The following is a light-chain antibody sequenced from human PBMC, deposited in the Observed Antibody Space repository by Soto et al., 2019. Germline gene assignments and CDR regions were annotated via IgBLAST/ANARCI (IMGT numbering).Light chain of an antibody. Sequence: EIVMTQSPATLSLSPGERATLSCRASQSVGRYLAWYQQKPGQAPRLLIYDASNRATGIPARFSGSGSGTDFILAISSLEPEDFAVYYCQQRSNWPLTFGGGTKVEIK. CDR1: QSVGRY. CDR3: QQRSNWPLT. J-gene: IGKJ4*01. V-gene: IGKV3-11*01. CDR2: DAS.